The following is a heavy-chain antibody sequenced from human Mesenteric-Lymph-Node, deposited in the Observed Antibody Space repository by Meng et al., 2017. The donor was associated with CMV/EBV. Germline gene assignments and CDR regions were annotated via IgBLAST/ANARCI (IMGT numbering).Heavy chain of an antibody. CDR1: GGSFSGYY. CDR3: ARGSDIPVNNY. J-gene: IGHJ4*02. D-gene: IGHD2-15*01. CDR2: INHSGVP. V-gene: IGHV4-34*01. Sequence: QVQLQQWGAGLLKPSETLYITCAVYGGSFSGYYWSWIRQPPGKGLEWIGEINHSGVPNYNPSLKSRVTISLDRSKNQFSLKLSSVTAEDTAVYYCARGSDIPVNNYWGQGTLVTVSS.